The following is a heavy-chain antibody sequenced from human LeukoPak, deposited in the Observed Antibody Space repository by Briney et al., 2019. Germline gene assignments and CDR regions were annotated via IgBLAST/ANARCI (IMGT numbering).Heavy chain of an antibody. CDR1: GFTFSSYA. V-gene: IGHV3-23*01. CDR3: AKYGGSYHTPFDY. Sequence: GGSLRLSCAASGFTFSSYAMSWVRQAPGKGLEWVSAISGSGGSTYYADSVKGRFTISRDNSKDTLYLQMNSLRAEDTAVYYCAKYGGSYHTPFDYWGQGTLVTVSS. J-gene: IGHJ4*02. D-gene: IGHD1-26*01. CDR2: ISGSGGST.